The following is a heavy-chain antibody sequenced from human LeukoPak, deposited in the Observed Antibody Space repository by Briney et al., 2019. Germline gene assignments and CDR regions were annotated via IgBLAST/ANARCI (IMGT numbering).Heavy chain of an antibody. V-gene: IGHV3-21*01. J-gene: IGHJ4*02. CDR1: GFTFSSYN. CDR2: ISTSSIYI. D-gene: IGHD6-19*01. CDR3: AKERTRVAGGWN. Sequence: GGSLRLSCAASGFTFSSYNMNWVRQAPGKGLEWVSSISTSSIYIYYADSVKGRFTISRDNSKNTVYLQMNSLRGEDTAVYYCAKERTRVAGGWNWGQGTLVTVSS.